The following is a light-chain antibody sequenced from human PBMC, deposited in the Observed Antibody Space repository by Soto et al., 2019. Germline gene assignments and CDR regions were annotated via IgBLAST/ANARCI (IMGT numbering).Light chain of an antibody. CDR1: QGISHY. Sequence: DIQMTQSPSSLSASVGDRVTITCRASQGISHYLAWYQQKPGQVPELLIYGASTLQPGVPSRFTGSGSGTDFALTISSLQPEDIATYYCQNYYSAPRTFGQGTKV. V-gene: IGKV1-27*01. J-gene: IGKJ1*01. CDR3: QNYYSAPRT. CDR2: GAS.